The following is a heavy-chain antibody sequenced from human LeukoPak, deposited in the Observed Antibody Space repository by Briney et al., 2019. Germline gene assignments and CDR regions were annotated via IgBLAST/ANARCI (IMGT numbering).Heavy chain of an antibody. D-gene: IGHD5-12*01. V-gene: IGHV3-48*03. CDR1: GFTFSSYE. CDR2: ISSSGSTI. CDR3: ARAPQVAYFDY. Sequence: GGSLRLSCAASGFTFSSYEMNWVRQAPGKGLEWVSYISSSGSTIYYADSVKGRFTISRDNAKNSLYLQMNSLRAEDTAVYYCARAPQVAYFDYWGQGTLVTVSS. J-gene: IGHJ4*02.